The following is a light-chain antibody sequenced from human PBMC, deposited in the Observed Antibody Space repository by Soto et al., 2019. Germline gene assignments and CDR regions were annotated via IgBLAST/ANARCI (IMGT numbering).Light chain of an antibody. CDR3: SVYTTSIALYV. Sequence: QSVLTQPASVSGSPGQSITISCTETSSDVAEYKYVSWYQQHPGRAPKLIIYDVSNRPSGVSNRFSGSKSGSTASLTISGHQAEDEADYYCSVYTTSIALYVFGAGTKVTVL. CDR1: SSDVAEYKY. V-gene: IGLV2-14*03. CDR2: DVS. J-gene: IGLJ1*01.